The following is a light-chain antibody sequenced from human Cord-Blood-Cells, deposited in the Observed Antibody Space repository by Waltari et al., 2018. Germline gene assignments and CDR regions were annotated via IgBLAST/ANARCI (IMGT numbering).Light chain of an antibody. J-gene: IGLJ1*01. CDR3: SSYTSSSTLYV. V-gene: IGLV2-14*01. Sequence: QSALTQPASVSGSPGQSITISCPGTSSDVGRYTYVSWYQQHPGKAPKLMIYDVSNRPSGVSNRFSGSKSGNTASLTISGLQAEDEADYYCSSYTSSSTLYVFGTGTKVTVL. CDR1: SSDVGRYTY. CDR2: DVS.